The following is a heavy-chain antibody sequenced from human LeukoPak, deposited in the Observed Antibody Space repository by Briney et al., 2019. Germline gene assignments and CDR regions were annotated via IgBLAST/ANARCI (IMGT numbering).Heavy chain of an antibody. CDR1: GFTFSSFW. CDR3: AKSGRYYYDSSAYPGLDY. V-gene: IGHV3-74*01. D-gene: IGHD3-22*01. CDR2: INSDGSSP. J-gene: IGHJ4*02. Sequence: GGSLRLSCAASGFTFSSFWMHWVRQSPGEALGWVSGINSDGSSPNYVDSVKGRFTISRDNIKNSLYLQMNSLRAEDTAFYYCAKSGRYYYDSSAYPGLDYWGQGTLVTVSS.